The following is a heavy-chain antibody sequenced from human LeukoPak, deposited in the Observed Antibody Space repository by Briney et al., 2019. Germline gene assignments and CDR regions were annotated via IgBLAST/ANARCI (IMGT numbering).Heavy chain of an antibody. CDR3: ARGRRGSYYDFWSGYYGAFDI. CDR2: INHSGST. CDR1: GGSFSGYY. D-gene: IGHD3-3*01. Sequence: SETLSLTCAVYGGSFSGYYWSWIRQPPGKGLEWIGEINHSGSTNYNPSLKSRVTISVDTSKNQFSLKLSSVTAADTAVYYCARGRRGSYYDFWSGYYGAFDIWGQGTMVTVSS. J-gene: IGHJ3*02. V-gene: IGHV4-34*01.